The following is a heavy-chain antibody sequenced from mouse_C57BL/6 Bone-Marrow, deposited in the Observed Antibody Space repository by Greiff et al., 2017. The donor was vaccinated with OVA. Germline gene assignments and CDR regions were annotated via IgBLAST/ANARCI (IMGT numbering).Heavy chain of an antibody. CDR3: ARGIELWAMDD. CDR1: GYTFTSYG. Sequence: VKLMESGAELARPGASVKLSCKASGYTFTSYGISWVKQRTGQGLEWIGEIYPRSGNTYYNEKFKGKATLTADKSSSTAYMALRSLTSEDSAVYFCARGIELWAMDDWGQGTSVTVSS. CDR2: IYPRSGNT. J-gene: IGHJ4*01. V-gene: IGHV1-81*01. D-gene: IGHD4-1*01.